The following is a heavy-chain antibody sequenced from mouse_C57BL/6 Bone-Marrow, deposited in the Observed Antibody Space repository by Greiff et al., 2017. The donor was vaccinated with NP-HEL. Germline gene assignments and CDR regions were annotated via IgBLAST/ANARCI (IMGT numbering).Heavy chain of an antibody. D-gene: IGHD2-4*01. CDR3: TTFLYDYDEDY. V-gene: IGHV14-4*01. CDR2: IDPENGDT. CDR1: GFNIKDDY. Sequence: VQLQQSGAELVRPGASVKLSCTASGFNIKDDYMHWVKQRPEQGLEWIGWIDPENGDTEYAPKFQGKATMTADTSSNTAYLQLSSLTSEDTAVYYCTTFLYDYDEDYWGQGTTLTVSS. J-gene: IGHJ2*01.